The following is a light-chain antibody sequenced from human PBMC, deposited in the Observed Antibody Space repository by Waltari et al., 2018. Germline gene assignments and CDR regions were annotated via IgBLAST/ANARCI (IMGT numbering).Light chain of an antibody. V-gene: IGLV3-19*01. J-gene: IGLJ3*02. CDR3: NSRDSSGNLNWV. CDR1: SLRSYY. Sequence: SSELTQDPAVSVALGQTVRITCQGDSLRSYYASWYQQKPGQAPVLVIYGKNNRPSGIPDRVSGSSAGNTASLTITGAQAEDEADYYCNSRDSSGNLNWVFGGGTKLTVL. CDR2: GKN.